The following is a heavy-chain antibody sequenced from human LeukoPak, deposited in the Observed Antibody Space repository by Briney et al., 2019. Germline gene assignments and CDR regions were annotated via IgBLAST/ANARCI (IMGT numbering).Heavy chain of an antibody. CDR2: TYYRYKWYN. D-gene: IGHD6-19*01. CDR3: AREGVAATGDYYYYYGMDV. CDR1: GDSVSSNSAA. J-gene: IGHJ6*02. Sequence: SQTLSLTCAISGDSVSSNSAAWNWIRQSPSRGLEWLGRTYYRYKWYNDYAVSVKSRITINPDTSKNQFSLQLNSVTPEDTAVYYCAREGVAATGDYYYYYGMDVWGQGTTVTVSS. V-gene: IGHV6-1*01.